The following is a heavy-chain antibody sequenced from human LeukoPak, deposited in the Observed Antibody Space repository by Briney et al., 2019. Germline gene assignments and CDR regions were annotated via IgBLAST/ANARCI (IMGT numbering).Heavy chain of an antibody. Sequence: ASVKVSCKASGYTFTGYYMHWVRQAPGQGLEWMGWINPNCGGTNYAQKFQGRVTMTRDTSISTAYMELSRLRSDDTAVYYCARETIFGVVENLFDYWGQGTLVTVSS. CDR1: GYTFTGYY. V-gene: IGHV1-2*02. D-gene: IGHD3-3*01. J-gene: IGHJ4*02. CDR2: INPNCGGT. CDR3: ARETIFGVVENLFDY.